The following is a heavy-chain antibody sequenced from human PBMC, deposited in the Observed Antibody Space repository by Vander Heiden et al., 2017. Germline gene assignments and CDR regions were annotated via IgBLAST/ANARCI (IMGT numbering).Heavy chain of an antibody. CDR1: GFGVSGSY. D-gene: IGHD6-19*01. J-gene: IGHJ4*02. Sequence: EVQLVESGGGLNQPGGSLRPYSVVYGFGVSGSYMTGVRQAPGKGLEWVSTIHTHGATHYADSVRGRLTISRDKPKNTLFLQINSLRIEDTAVYYCARASRRGLALDFWGQGTPVTVSS. CDR3: ARASRRGLALDF. CDR2: IHTHGAT. V-gene: IGHV3-53*01.